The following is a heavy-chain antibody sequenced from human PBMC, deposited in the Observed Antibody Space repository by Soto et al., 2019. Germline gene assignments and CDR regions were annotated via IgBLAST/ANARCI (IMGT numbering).Heavy chain of an antibody. J-gene: IGHJ4*02. D-gene: IGHD3-22*01. CDR1: GFTFSSYA. CDR3: AKRPDHYDSSGYYYFDY. CDR2: ISGSGGST. Sequence: LRLSCAASGFTFSSYAMSWVRQAPGKGLEWVSAISGSGGSTYYADSVKGRFTISRDNSKNTLYLQMNSLRAEDTAVYYCAKRPDHYDSSGYYYFDYWGQGTLVTVSS. V-gene: IGHV3-23*01.